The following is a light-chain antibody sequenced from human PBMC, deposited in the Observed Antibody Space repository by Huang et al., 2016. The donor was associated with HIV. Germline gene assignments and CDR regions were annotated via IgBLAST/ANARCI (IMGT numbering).Light chain of an antibody. CDR3: QQYKSYPYT. CDR1: QSISSW. CDR2: DAS. Sequence: DIQMTQSPSTLSASVGDRVTITCRASQSISSWLAWYQQKPGKAPKLLIYDASSLESGVPSRFSGSGSGTEFTPTISSLQPDNFATYYCQQYKSYPYTFGQGTKLEIK. V-gene: IGKV1-5*01. J-gene: IGKJ2*01.